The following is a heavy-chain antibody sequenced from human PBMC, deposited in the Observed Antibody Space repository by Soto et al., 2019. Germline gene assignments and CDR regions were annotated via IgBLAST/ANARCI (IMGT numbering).Heavy chain of an antibody. CDR3: VMVDNYVTPTPQDV. V-gene: IGHV1-18*01. D-gene: IGHD3-16*01. Sequence: QVQLVQSGDEVKKPGASVKVSCKASGYIFVNYGIAWVRQAPGQGLEWMGWISPYTGNTHSATKVQGRLTMTTDTSPSTACMDLGSLTSADTAVYYCVMVDNYVTPTPQDVWGQGTTVTVSS. J-gene: IGHJ6*02. CDR2: ISPYTGNT. CDR1: GYIFVNYG.